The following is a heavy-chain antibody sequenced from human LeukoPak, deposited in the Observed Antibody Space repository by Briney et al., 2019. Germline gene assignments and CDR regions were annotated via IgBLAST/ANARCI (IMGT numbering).Heavy chain of an antibody. J-gene: IGHJ4*02. Sequence: GGSLRLSCAASGFTFSSYAMSWVRQAPGKGLEWVSAISGSGGSTYYADSVKGRFTISRDNSKSTLYLQMNSLRAEDTAVYYCAKDGAMAPDFDYWGQGTLVTVSS. V-gene: IGHV3-23*01. CDR2: ISGSGGST. CDR3: AKDGAMAPDFDY. D-gene: IGHD5-18*01. CDR1: GFTFSSYA.